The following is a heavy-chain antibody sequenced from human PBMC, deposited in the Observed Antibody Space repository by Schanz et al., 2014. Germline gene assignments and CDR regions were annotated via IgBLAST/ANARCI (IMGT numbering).Heavy chain of an antibody. D-gene: IGHD6-19*01. CDR2: ISSSGSYI. CDR3: AIIGVMVAVAGTRADY. V-gene: IGHV3-21*01. J-gene: IGHJ4*02. CDR1: GFTISSYS. Sequence: DLVESGGGLIQRGESLRLSCSASGFTISSYSMNWVRQAPGKGLEWISSISSSGSYIYYADSVKGRFSISRDNAKNSLFLQMNRLRAEDTALYYCAIIGVMVAVAGTRADYWGQGTLVTVYS.